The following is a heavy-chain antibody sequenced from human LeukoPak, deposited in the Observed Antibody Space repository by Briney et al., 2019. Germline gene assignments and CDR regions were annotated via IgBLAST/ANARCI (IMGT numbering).Heavy chain of an antibody. CDR1: GGSFSGYY. V-gene: IGHV4-34*01. Sequence: WETLSLTCAVYGGSFSGYYWSWIRQPPGKGLEWIGEINHSGSTNYNPSLKSRVTISVDTSKNQFSLKLSSVTAADTAVYYCASTSGYWGQGTLVTVSS. CDR2: INHSGST. J-gene: IGHJ4*02. CDR3: ASTSGY.